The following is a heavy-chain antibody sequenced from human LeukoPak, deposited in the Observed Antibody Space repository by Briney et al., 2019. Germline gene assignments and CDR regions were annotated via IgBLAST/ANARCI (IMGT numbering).Heavy chain of an antibody. J-gene: IGHJ6*02. CDR2: INSDGSST. CDR3: ARVIAVAGTGYYCYGMDV. D-gene: IGHD6-19*01. V-gene: IGHV3-74*01. Sequence: GGSLRLSCAASGFTFSSYWMHWVRQAPGKGLVWVSRINSDGSSTSYADSVKGRFTISRDNAKNTLYLQMNSLRAEDTAVYYCARVIAVAGTGYYCYGMDVWGQGTTVTVSS. CDR1: GFTFSSYW.